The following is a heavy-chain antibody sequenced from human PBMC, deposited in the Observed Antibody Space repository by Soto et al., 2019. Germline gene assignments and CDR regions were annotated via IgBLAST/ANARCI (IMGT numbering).Heavy chain of an antibody. CDR3: ARDKGSPATNYFDY. V-gene: IGHV3-48*01. Sequence: PGGSLRLSCSASGFTFSIYAMHWVRQAPGKGLEWVSYISSSSSTIYYADSVKGRFTISRDNAKNSLYLQMNSLRAEDTAVYYCARDKGSPATNYFDYWGQGTLVTVSS. D-gene: IGHD2-2*01. CDR2: ISSSSSTI. J-gene: IGHJ4*02. CDR1: GFTFSIYA.